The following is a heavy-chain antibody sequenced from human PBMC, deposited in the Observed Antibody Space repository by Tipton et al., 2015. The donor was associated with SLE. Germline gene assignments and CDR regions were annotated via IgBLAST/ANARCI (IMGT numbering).Heavy chain of an antibody. J-gene: IGHJ4*02. V-gene: IGHV4-4*02. CDR3: ARAEQRREPFDY. Sequence: TLSLTCAVSGGSISSSNWWSWVRQPPGKGLEWIGEIYHSGSTNYNPSLKSRVTISVDKSKNQFSRKLSSVTAADTAVYYRARAEQRREPFDYWGQGTLVTVSS. CDR1: GGSISSSNW. D-gene: IGHD6-25*01. CDR2: IYHSGST.